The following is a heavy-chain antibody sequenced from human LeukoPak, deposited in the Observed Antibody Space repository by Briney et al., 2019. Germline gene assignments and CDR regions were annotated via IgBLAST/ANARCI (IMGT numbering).Heavy chain of an antibody. D-gene: IGHD2-8*01. J-gene: IGHJ6*03. CDR3: ARDRGYCTNGVCYTRYYMDV. CDR2: INHSGST. V-gene: IGHV4-34*01. CDR1: GGSFSGYY. Sequence: KPSETLSLTCAVYGGSFSGYYWSWIRQPPGKGLEWIGEINHSGSTNYNPSLKSRVTISVDTSRNQFSLKLSSVTAADTAIYYCARDRGYCTNGVCYTRYYMDVWGKGTTVTVSS.